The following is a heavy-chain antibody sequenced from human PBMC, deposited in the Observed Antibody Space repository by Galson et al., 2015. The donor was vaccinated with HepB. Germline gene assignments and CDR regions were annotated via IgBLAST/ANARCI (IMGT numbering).Heavy chain of an antibody. CDR1: GYTFTGYY. V-gene: IGHV1-2*02. J-gene: IGHJ4*02. CDR3: ARGTHILVVVAANFDY. CDR2: INPKSGGT. D-gene: IGHD2-15*01. Sequence: SVKVSCKASGYTFTGYYIHWVRQAPGQGLEWMGGINPKSGGTNFAQKFQGRVTMTRDTSISTAYMELSSLRSDDTAFYYCARGTHILVVVAANFDYWGQGTLVTVSS.